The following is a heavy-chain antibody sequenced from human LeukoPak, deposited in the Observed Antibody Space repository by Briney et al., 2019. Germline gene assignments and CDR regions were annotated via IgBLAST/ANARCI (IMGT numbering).Heavy chain of an antibody. CDR3: ARDKYSSGWYSGY. CDR2: IYSDDSI. D-gene: IGHD6-19*01. Sequence: GGSLRLSCAASGFTVSSNFMSWVRQAPGKGLEWVSIIYSDDSIFYADSVKGRFTISRDNAKNSLYLQMNSLRAEDTAVYYCARDKYSSGWYSGYWGQGTLVTVSS. J-gene: IGHJ4*02. CDR1: GFTVSSNF. V-gene: IGHV3-53*01.